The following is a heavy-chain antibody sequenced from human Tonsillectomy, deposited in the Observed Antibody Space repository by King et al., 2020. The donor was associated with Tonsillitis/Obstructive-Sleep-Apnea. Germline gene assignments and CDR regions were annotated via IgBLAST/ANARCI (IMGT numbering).Heavy chain of an antibody. V-gene: IGHV3-21*01. CDR3: ARDPTRDYAFWSGYYTGYYMDV. Sequence: VQLVESGGGLVKPGGSLRLSCAASGFSFSTYSMNWVRQAPGKGLEWVSSISSSSSYIYYADSVKGRFTISRDNAKNSLYLQMNSLRAEDTAVYYCARDPTRDYAFWSGYYTGYYMDVWGKGTTVTVSS. D-gene: IGHD3-3*01. J-gene: IGHJ6*03. CDR1: GFSFSTYS. CDR2: ISSSSSYI.